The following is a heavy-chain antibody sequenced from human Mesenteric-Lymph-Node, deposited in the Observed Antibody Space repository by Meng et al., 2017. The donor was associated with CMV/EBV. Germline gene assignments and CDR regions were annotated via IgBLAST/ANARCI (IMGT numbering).Heavy chain of an antibody. Sequence: GESLKISCAASGFTVSSSYMNWVRQAPGKGLEWVSVIYSDGRSTYYADSVKGLFTISRDNSKNTLYLQMNSLRAEDTAVYYCAKGGGSWEGSSWYYFDYWGQGALVTVSS. J-gene: IGHJ4*02. CDR2: IYSDGRST. CDR1: GFTVSSSY. D-gene: IGHD6-13*01. V-gene: IGHV3-23*03. CDR3: AKGGGSWEGSSWYYFDY.